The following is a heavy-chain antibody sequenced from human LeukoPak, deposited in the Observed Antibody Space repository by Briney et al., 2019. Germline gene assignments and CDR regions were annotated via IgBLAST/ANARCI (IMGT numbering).Heavy chain of an antibody. V-gene: IGHV1-2*02. CDR3: AGGRTDIVVVPATLRNYYFDY. CDR2: INPNSGGT. D-gene: IGHD2-2*01. Sequence: GASAKVSCKASGYTFTGYYMHWVRQAPGQGLEWMGWINPNSGGTNYAQKFQGRVTMTRNTSISTAYMELSRLRSDDTAVYYCAGGRTDIVVVPATLRNYYFDYWGQGTLVTVSS. CDR1: GYTFTGYY. J-gene: IGHJ4*02.